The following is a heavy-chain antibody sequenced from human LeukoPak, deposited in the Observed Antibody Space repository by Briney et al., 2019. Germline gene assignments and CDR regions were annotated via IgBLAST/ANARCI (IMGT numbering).Heavy chain of an antibody. J-gene: IGHJ4*02. CDR3: AKARSYYDSSGYDY. Sequence: GGSLRLSCAASGFTFSSYGIHWVRQAPGKGLEWVAFIRYDGSNKYYADSVKGGFTISRDNSKNTLYLQMNSLRAEDTAVYYCAKARSYYDSSGYDYWGQGTLVTVSS. V-gene: IGHV3-30*02. CDR1: GFTFSSYG. CDR2: IRYDGSNK. D-gene: IGHD3-22*01.